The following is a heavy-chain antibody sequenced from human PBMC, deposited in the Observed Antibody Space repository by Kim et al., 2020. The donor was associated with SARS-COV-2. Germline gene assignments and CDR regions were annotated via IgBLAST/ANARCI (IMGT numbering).Heavy chain of an antibody. CDR3: AKDSSSWYRY. CDR2: ST. Sequence: STYYADSVKGRFTISRDNSKNTLYLQMNSLRAEDTAVYYCAKDSSSWYRYWGQGTLVTVSS. D-gene: IGHD6-13*01. V-gene: IGHV3-23*01. J-gene: IGHJ4*02.